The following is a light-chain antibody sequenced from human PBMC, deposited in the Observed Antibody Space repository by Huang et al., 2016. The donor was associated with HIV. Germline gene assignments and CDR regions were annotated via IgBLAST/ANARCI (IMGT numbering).Light chain of an antibody. CDR2: AAS. V-gene: IGKV3-15*01. Sequence: TEMTQFPATLSVSPGESATLSCRASQSISTNLAWYQQKPGQAPRLLIYAASTRATGVPGRCGGSGSGTEFTLTISSLQSEDFAIYYCLQYNTWPKTFGQGTKVDFK. CDR3: LQYNTWPKT. J-gene: IGKJ1*01. CDR1: QSISTN.